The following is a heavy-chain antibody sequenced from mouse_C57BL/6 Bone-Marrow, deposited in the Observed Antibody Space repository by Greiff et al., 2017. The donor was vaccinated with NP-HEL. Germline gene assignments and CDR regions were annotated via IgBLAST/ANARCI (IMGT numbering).Heavy chain of an antibody. V-gene: IGHV1-66*01. D-gene: IGHD1-1*01. CDR3: ARRYYGMDWYFDV. CDR2: IYPGSGNT. J-gene: IGHJ1*03. Sequence: QVQLQQSGPELVKPGASVKISCKASGYSFTSYYIHWVKQRPGQGLEWIGWIYPGSGNTKYNEKFKGQATLTVDTSSSTAYMQLSSLTSEDSAVYYCARRYYGMDWYFDVWGTGTTVTVSS. CDR1: GYSFTSYY.